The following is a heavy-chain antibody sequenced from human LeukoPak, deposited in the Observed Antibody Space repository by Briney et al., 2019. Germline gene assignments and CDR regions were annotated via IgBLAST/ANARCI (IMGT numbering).Heavy chain of an antibody. Sequence: PSETLSLTCTVSGGSICSYYRIWIRQSAGKGLEWIGRVYTSGRNNYNPSLKSRVTLSVDTSKNQFSLKLTSVTAADTAVYYCARESIVVLPTADRSYYFDYLGQGTLVTVSS. V-gene: IGHV4-4*07. D-gene: IGHD2-2*01. CDR3: ARESIVVLPTADRSYYFDY. CDR2: VYTSGRN. CDR1: GGSICSYY. J-gene: IGHJ4*02.